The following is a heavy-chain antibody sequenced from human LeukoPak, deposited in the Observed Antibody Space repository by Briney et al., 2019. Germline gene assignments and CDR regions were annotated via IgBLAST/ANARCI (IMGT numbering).Heavy chain of an antibody. D-gene: IGHD6-19*01. CDR3: ARRSVAGSLDY. J-gene: IGHJ4*02. V-gene: IGHV3-7*01. CDR2: TKEDGGEK. CDR1: GFTFSTYW. Sequence: GGSLRLSCAASGFTFSTYWMSWVRQAPGKGLEWVANTKEDGGEKYYVDSVKGRFTISRDNAENSPYLQMNSLRAEDTAVYYCARRSVAGSLDYWDQGTLVTVSS.